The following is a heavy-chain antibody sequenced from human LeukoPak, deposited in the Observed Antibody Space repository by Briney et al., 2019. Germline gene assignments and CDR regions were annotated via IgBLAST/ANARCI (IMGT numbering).Heavy chain of an antibody. Sequence: PGWSLRLSCAASGFTFSSYSMHWVRQAPVKGLEWVSSISGRSSNIYSAASVKGRFTISRDNAKNSVYLQMNSLRAEDTAVYYCARVFKAVAGRDYYYYGMDVWGQGTTVTVSS. V-gene: IGHV3-21*01. J-gene: IGHJ6*02. D-gene: IGHD6-19*01. CDR1: GFTFSSYS. CDR3: ARVFKAVAGRDYYYYGMDV. CDR2: ISGRSSNI.